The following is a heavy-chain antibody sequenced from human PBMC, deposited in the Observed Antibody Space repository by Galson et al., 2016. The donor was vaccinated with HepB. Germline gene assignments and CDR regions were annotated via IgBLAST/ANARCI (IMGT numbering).Heavy chain of an antibody. V-gene: IGHV4-34*01. CDR2: VDHRGSN. J-gene: IGHJ4*02. CDR3: ARGSESFDY. CDR1: GGSFNNYF. D-gene: IGHD3-10*01. Sequence: SETLSLTCTVSGGSFNNYFCTWIRQSPEKGLEWIGEVDHRGSNNYNLSFKSRVAVSVDMSKKQFFLRLTAVTPADTAVYHCARGSESFDYWGQGALVTVSS.